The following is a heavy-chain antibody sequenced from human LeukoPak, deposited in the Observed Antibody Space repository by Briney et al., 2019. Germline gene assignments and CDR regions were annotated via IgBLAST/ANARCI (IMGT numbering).Heavy chain of an antibody. Sequence: GASVKVSCKASGGTFSSSAISWVRQAPGQGLEWMGGIIPIFGSANYAQRFQGRITITADESTSTAYMELSSLRSEDTAVYYCAGRRRFGEYNWFDPWGQGTLVTVSS. CDR3: AGRRRFGEYNWFDP. J-gene: IGHJ5*02. D-gene: IGHD3-10*01. CDR2: IIPIFGSA. CDR1: GGTFSSSA. V-gene: IGHV1-69*13.